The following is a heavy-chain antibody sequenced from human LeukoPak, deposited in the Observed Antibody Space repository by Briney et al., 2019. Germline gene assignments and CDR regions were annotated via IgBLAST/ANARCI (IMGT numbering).Heavy chain of an antibody. J-gene: IGHJ4*02. CDR1: GGTFSGSA. CDR2: IRSKTNSYAT. V-gene: IGHV3-73*01. Sequence: SCKASGGTFSGSAMHWVRQASGKGLEWVGRIRSKTNSYATSYAASVKGRFALSRDDSKNTAYLQMNSLKTEDTAVYYCTRYNVGFESWGQGTLVTVSS. D-gene: IGHD1-1*01. CDR3: TRYNVGFES.